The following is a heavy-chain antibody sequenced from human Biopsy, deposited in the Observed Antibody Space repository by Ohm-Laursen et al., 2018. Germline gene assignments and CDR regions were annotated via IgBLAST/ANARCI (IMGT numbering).Heavy chain of an antibody. Sequence: LRLSCAASGFTFSRSVMHWVRQAPGKGLMWVSRIHGDERSATYAEPVKGRFTISRDNAKNTLHLQMNRLRAEDTAVYYCTGDSGGLGDYWGQGTLVTVSS. D-gene: IGHD2-8*02. CDR2: IHGDERSA. J-gene: IGHJ4*02. CDR3: TGDSGGLGDY. V-gene: IGHV3-74*03. CDR1: GFTFSRSV.